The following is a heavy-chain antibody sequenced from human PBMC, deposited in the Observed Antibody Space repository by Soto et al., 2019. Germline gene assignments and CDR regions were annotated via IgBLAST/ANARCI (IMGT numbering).Heavy chain of an antibody. J-gene: IGHJ2*01. Sequence: EVQLVESGGGLVQPGRSLRLSFAASGFTFDDYAMHWVRQAPGKGLEWVSGISWNSGSIGYADSVKGRFTISRDNAKNSLYLQMNSLRAEDTALYYCAKGQYDFWSGWYFDLWGRGTLVTVSS. V-gene: IGHV3-9*01. CDR2: ISWNSGSI. CDR1: GFTFDDYA. D-gene: IGHD3-3*01. CDR3: AKGQYDFWSGWYFDL.